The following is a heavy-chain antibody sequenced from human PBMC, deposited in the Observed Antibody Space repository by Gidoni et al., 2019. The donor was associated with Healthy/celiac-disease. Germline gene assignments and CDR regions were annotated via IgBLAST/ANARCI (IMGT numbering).Heavy chain of an antibody. CDR3: ASLSNNFDY. D-gene: IGHD2-8*01. V-gene: IGHV3-48*01. J-gene: IGHJ4*02. CDR1: GFTFSSYS. Sequence: EVQLVESGGGLVQPGGSLRLSCAASGFTFSSYSMNWVRQAPGKGLEWVSYISSSSSTIYYADSVKGRFTISRDNAKNSLYLQMNSLRAEDTAVYYCASLSNNFDYWGQGTLVTVSS. CDR2: ISSSSSTI.